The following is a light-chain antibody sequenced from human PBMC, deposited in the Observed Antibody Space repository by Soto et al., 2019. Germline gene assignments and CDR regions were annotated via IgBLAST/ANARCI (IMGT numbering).Light chain of an antibody. V-gene: IGKV3-15*01. CDR3: QQYNTWLLT. CDR1: QSVNAN. CDR2: GAS. J-gene: IGKJ1*01. Sequence: EVVMTQSPATLSVSPGERATLSCRASQSVNANLAWYQQKPGQAPRLLIHGASNRATGIPARFSGSGFGTEFILNRSRLLSEDFAVYYCQQYNTWLLTVGQGTKVEI.